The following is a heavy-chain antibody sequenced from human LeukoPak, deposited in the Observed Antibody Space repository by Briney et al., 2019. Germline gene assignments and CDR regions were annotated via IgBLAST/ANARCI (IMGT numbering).Heavy chain of an antibody. V-gene: IGHV4-4*02. CDR2: IDHSGST. Sequence: SGTLSLTCAVSGGSISSNWWSWVRQPPGKGLEWIGEIDHSGSTNYNPSLKSRVTISVDTSKNQCSLRLSSVTAADTAVYYCARLRGATVAHNWFDPWGQGTLVTVSS. CDR3: ARLRGATVAHNWFDP. J-gene: IGHJ5*02. D-gene: IGHD6-19*01. CDR1: GGSISSNW.